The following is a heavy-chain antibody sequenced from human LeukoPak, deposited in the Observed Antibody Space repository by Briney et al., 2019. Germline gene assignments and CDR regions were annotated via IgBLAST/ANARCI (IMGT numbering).Heavy chain of an antibody. J-gene: IGHJ4*02. CDR1: GASINKYY. D-gene: IGHD3-22*01. Sequence: SETLSLTCTVSGASINKYYWTWIRQPPGKGLEWIGYAYFTGSTNYHPSLKSRVTISIDTPKSQFSLKLTSVTAADTAVYYCARGSNGYYPYLDYWGQGILVTASS. CDR3: ARGSNGYYPYLDY. CDR2: AYFTGST. V-gene: IGHV4-59*01.